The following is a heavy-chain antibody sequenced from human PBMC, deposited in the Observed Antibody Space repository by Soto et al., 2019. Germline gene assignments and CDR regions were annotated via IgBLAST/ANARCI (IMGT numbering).Heavy chain of an antibody. J-gene: IGHJ6*02. V-gene: IGHV4-31*03. CDR3: ARVCGADCHHGMDV. D-gene: IGHD2-21*02. Sequence: QVQLQESGPGLVKPSQTLSLTCTVSGGSISSGGYYWSWIRQHPGKGLEWIGYIYYSGSTYYNPSLKSRVTISVDTSKNQFSLRLSSVTAADTAVYYCARVCGADCHHGMDVWGQGTTVTVSS. CDR2: IYYSGST. CDR1: GGSISSGGYY.